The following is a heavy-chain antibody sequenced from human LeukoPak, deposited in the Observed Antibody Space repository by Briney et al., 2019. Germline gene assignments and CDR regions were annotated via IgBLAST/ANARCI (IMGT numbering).Heavy chain of an antibody. V-gene: IGHV4-61*02. J-gene: IGHJ4*02. CDR2: IYTSGST. CDR3: ARGRGYCSSTSCYTVSDY. Sequence: SETLSLTCTVSGGSISSSSYYWSWIRQPAGKGLEWIGRIYTSGSTNYNPSLKSRVTISVDTSKDQFSLKLSSVTAADTAVYYCARGRGYCSSTSCYTVSDYWGQGTLVTVSS. CDR1: GGSISSSSYY. D-gene: IGHD2-2*02.